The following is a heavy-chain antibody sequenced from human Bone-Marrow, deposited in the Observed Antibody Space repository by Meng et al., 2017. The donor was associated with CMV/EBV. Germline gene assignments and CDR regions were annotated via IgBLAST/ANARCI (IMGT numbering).Heavy chain of an antibody. Sequence: GGSLRLSCEASGFAFSSYWMSWVRQTTGKGLEWVSGISAAGYTYYPASVKGRFSISRENDKNSFYLQMNSLRGGDTAVYYCARVAIRSGFGMDVWGLGTTVTVSS. D-gene: IGHD3-3*01. CDR1: GFAFSSYW. J-gene: IGHJ6*02. CDR2: ISAAGYT. CDR3: ARVAIRSGFGMDV. V-gene: IGHV3-13*01.